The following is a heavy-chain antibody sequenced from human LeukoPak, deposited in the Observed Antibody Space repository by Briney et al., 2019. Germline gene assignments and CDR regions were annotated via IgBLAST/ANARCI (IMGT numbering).Heavy chain of an antibody. CDR2: ISYDGSNK. J-gene: IGHJ4*02. D-gene: IGHD2-21*01. V-gene: IGHV3-30*04. CDR3: ARLSDYY. Sequence: PGRSLRLSCAASGFTFRSYAMHWVRQAPGKGLEWVAVISYDGSNKYYADSVKGRFTISRDNSKNTLYLQMNSLRAEDTAVYYCARLSDYYWGQGTLVTDSS. CDR1: GFTFRSYA.